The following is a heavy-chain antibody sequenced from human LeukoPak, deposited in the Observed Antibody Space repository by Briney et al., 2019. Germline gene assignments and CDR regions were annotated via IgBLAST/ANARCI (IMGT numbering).Heavy chain of an antibody. CDR3: ARDRSGGSLPGY. J-gene: IGHJ4*02. CDR1: GGTFSSYA. Sequence: GASVKVSCKASGGTFSSYAISWVRQAPGQGLEWMGGIIPIFGTANYAQKFQGRVTITADKSTSTAYMELSSLRSEDTAVYYCARDRSGGSLPGYWGQGTLVTVSS. D-gene: IGHD2-15*01. CDR2: IIPIFGTA. V-gene: IGHV1-69*06.